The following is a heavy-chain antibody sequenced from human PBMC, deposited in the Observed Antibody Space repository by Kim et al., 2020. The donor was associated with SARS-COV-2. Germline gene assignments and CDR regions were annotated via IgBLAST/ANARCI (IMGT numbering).Heavy chain of an antibody. D-gene: IGHD3-9*01. J-gene: IGHJ4*02. CDR3: ARDSSPYDILTGYTFDY. Sequence: FQGRVTMTRDTSTSTVYMELSSLRSEDTAVYYCARDSSPYDILTGYTFDYWGQGTLVTVSS. V-gene: IGHV1-46*01.